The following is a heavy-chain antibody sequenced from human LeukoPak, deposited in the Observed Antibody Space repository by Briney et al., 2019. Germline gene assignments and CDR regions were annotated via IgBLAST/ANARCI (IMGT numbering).Heavy chain of an antibody. J-gene: IGHJ4*02. CDR1: GFTFSSYE. D-gene: IGHD6-19*01. CDR3: AKRQIAVAGNGLDY. V-gene: IGHV3-48*03. Sequence: PGGSLRLSCAASGFTFSSYEMNWVRQAPGKGLEWVSYISSSGSTLYYADSVKGRFTISRDNAKNSLYLQMNSLRAEDTAVYYCAKRQIAVAGNGLDYWGQGTLVTVSS. CDR2: ISSSGSTL.